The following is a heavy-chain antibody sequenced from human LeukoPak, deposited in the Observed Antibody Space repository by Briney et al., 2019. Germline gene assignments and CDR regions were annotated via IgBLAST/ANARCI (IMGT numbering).Heavy chain of an antibody. J-gene: IGHJ6*03. Sequence: ASVKVSCKASGYTFTAFYMHWVRQAPGQGLEWMGWINPNSGGTNYAQKFQGRVTMTRDTSISTAYMELSRLTSDDTAVYYCARDNIAAAGYYMDVWGKGTTVTVSS. V-gene: IGHV1-2*02. CDR3: ARDNIAAAGYYMDV. CDR1: GYTFTAFY. CDR2: INPNSGGT. D-gene: IGHD6-13*01.